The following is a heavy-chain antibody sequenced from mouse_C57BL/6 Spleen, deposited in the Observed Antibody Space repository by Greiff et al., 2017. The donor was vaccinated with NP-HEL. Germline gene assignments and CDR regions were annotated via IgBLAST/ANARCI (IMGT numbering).Heavy chain of an antibody. CDR3: AREIPSGFAY. D-gene: IGHD3-1*01. Sequence: VQLQQSGPELVKPGASVKISCKASGYAFSSSWMNWVKQRPGKGLEWIGRIYPGDGDTNYNGKFKGKATLTADKSSSTAYMQLSSLTSEDSAVYCCAREIPSGFAYWGQGTLVTVSA. CDR1: GYAFSSSW. J-gene: IGHJ3*01. V-gene: IGHV1-82*01. CDR2: IYPGDGDT.